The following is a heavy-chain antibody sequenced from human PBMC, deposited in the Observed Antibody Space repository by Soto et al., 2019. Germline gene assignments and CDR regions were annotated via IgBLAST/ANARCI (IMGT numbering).Heavy chain of an antibody. CDR2: IKSKTKGGTA. CDR1: GLTLRSAW. D-gene: IGHD2-15*01. CDR3: AIRMSTPCAFDY. J-gene: IGHJ4*02. V-gene: IGHV3-15*01. Sequence: EVQVVDSGGGLVKPGGSLRLSCAASGLTLRSAWVIWVRKVPGKGLEGVGRIKSKTKGGTADYPAPVNGRFTISSDDSKNMLYLQMDSLKTEATAMSYCAIRMSTPCAFDYWGQGTLVTVSS.